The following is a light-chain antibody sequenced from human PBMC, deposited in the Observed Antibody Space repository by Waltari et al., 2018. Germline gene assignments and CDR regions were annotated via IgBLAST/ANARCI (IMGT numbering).Light chain of an antibody. CDR2: AAS. CDR3: QQANSFPST. Sequence: DIKMTPSPSSVSASVGDRVSITCRESQGVSNWLAWYQQKPGKAPKLLIYAASSLQSGVQSRFSGSGSGTDFTLTISSLQPEDFATYYCQQANSFPSTFGQGTRLEIK. CDR1: QGVSNW. V-gene: IGKV1-12*01. J-gene: IGKJ5*01.